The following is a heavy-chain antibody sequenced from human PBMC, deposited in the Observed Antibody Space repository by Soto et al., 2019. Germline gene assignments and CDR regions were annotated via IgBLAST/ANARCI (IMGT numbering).Heavy chain of an antibody. CDR1: VGTFSIYA. CDR2: IIPIFVTA. J-gene: IGHJ4*02. V-gene: IGHV1-69*05. D-gene: IGHD6-13*01. CDR3: AREVLTIAAAGTALVDS. Sequence: SVKVSCKASVGTFSIYAISWVLQSPVQGLEWMGGIIPIFVTANYAQKLQGRVTMTTDTSTSTAYMELRSLRSDDTAVYYCAREVLTIAAAGTALVDSWGQGTLVTVSS.